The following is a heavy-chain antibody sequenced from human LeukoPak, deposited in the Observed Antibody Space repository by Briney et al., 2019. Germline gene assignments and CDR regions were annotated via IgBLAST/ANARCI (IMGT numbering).Heavy chain of an antibody. V-gene: IGHV3-33*01. CDR1: GFTFSSYG. D-gene: IGHD3-22*01. J-gene: IGHJ4*02. CDR2: IWYDGSNK. Sequence: PGRSLRLSCAASGFTFSSYGMHWVRQAPGKGLEWVAVIWYDGSNKYYADSVKGRFTISRDNSKNTLYLQMNSLRAEDTAVYYCARDGPMYYYDSSGYQGFDYWGQGTLVTVSS. CDR3: ARDGPMYYYDSSGYQGFDY.